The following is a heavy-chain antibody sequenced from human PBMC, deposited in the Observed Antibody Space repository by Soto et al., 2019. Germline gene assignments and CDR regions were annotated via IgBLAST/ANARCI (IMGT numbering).Heavy chain of an antibody. J-gene: IGHJ4*02. Sequence: SGPTLVNPTQTLTLTCTFSGFSLSTSGMCVSWIRQPPGKALEWLARIDWDDDKYYSTSLKTRLTISKDTSKNQVVLTMTNMDPVDTATYDCARMGQYYDILPGYCSAYYFDYWGQ. CDR1: GFSLSTSGMC. V-gene: IGHV2-70*11. CDR2: IDWDDDK. D-gene: IGHD3-9*01. CDR3: ARMGQYYDILPGYCSAYYFDY.